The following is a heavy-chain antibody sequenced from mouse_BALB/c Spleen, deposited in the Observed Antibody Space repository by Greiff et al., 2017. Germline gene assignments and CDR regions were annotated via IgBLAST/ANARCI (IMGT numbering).Heavy chain of an antibody. D-gene: IGHD2-4*01. CDR1: GYTFSSYW. V-gene: IGHV1-9*01. CDR2: ILPGSGST. J-gene: IGHJ4*01. Sequence: QVQLQQSGAELMKPGASVKISCKATGYTFSSYWIEWVKQRPGHGLEWIGEILPGSGSTNYNEKFKGKATFTADTSSNTAYMQLSSLTSEDSAVYYCARVYYDYDRYYYAMDYWGQGTSVTVSS. CDR3: ARVYYDYDRYYYAMDY.